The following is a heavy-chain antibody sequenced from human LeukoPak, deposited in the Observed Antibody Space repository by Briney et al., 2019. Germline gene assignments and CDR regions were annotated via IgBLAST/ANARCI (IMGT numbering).Heavy chain of an antibody. V-gene: IGHV3-23*01. CDR1: GFTFSSYA. Sequence: GVPLRLSCTATGFTFSSYAMSWLLQVPGKRQEWESGISGSGGSTYYADSVKGRFTISRDNSKNTLYLQMNSLRAEDTAVYYCASPGYNYFVGYWGQGTLVTVSS. J-gene: IGHJ4*02. CDR2: ISGSGGST. CDR3: ASPGYNYFVGY. D-gene: IGHD5-24*01.